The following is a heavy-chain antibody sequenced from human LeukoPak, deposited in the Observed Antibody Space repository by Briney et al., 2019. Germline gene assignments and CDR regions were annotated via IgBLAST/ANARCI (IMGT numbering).Heavy chain of an antibody. D-gene: IGHD3-10*01. CDR2: ISYSGTT. V-gene: IGHV4-39*02. J-gene: IGHJ4*02. CDR3: AANSADYNTLGSSYKV. CDR1: SASISSSPYY. Sequence: KPSETLSLTCTVSSASISSSPYYWGWIRQSPGKGLEWIGSISYSGTTYYNPSLKSRVTISADTSKNHFSLKLSSVAAADTAVYYCAANSADYNTLGSSYKVWGQGTLVTVSS.